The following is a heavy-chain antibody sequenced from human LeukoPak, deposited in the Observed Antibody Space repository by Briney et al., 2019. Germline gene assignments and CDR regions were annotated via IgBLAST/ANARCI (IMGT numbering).Heavy chain of an antibody. J-gene: IGHJ5*02. Sequence: HPGGSLRLSCAASGFTFSSYGMHWVRQAPGKGLEWVAVISYDGSNKYYADSVKGRFTISRDNSKNTLYLQMNSLRAEDTAVYYCARRDCDSIKCRGSNWFDPWGQGTLASVSS. CDR1: GFTFSSYG. CDR2: ISYDGSNK. D-gene: IGHD3-22*01. CDR3: ARRDCDSIKCRGSNWFDP. V-gene: IGHV3-30*03.